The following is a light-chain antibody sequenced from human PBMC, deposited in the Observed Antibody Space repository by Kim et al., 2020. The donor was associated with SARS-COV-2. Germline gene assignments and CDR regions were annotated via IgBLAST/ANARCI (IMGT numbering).Light chain of an antibody. CDR2: GAS. CDR1: VRVSRD. V-gene: IGKV3-15*01. Sequence: SPGEKATPSCRATVRVSRDLARGQQRPGPGPRLPIYGASTRATGIPARFSGSVSGTEFTLTISGLHSEDFAVYNCQNNKNWLTWTFGQRAKVDIK. CDR3: QNNKNWLTWT. J-gene: IGKJ1*01.